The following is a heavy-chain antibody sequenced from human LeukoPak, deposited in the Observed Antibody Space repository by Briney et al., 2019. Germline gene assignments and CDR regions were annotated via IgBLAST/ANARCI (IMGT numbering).Heavy chain of an antibody. CDR2: ISSSSSYI. D-gene: IGHD3-10*01. CDR1: GFTFSSYS. Sequence: PGGSLRLSCAASGFTFSSYSMNWVRQAPGKGLEWVSSISSSSSYIYYADSVKGRFTISRDNAKNSLYLQMNSLRAEDTAVYYCARDQELRFGEGAFDIWGQGTMVTVSS. V-gene: IGHV3-21*01. CDR3: ARDQELRFGEGAFDI. J-gene: IGHJ3*02.